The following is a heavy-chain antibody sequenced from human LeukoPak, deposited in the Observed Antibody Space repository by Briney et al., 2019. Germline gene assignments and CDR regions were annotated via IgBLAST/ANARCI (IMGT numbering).Heavy chain of an antibody. Sequence: ASVKVSCKASGYTFTGYYMHWVRQAPGQGLEWMGWINPNSGGTNYAQKFQGRVTMTRDTSISTAYMELSRLRSDDTAVYYCARPYCTNGVCYTYFDYWGQGTLVTVSS. CDR2: INPNSGGT. V-gene: IGHV1-2*02. CDR1: GYTFTGYY. CDR3: ARPYCTNGVCYTYFDY. J-gene: IGHJ4*02. D-gene: IGHD2-8*01.